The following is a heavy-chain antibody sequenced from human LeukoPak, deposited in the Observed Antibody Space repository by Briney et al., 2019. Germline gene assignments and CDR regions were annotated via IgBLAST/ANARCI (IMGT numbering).Heavy chain of an antibody. CDR2: IIPIFGTA. CDR1: GGTFSSYA. J-gene: IGHJ6*03. Sequence: SVKVSCKASGGTFSSYAISWVRQAPGQGLEWMGGIIPIFGTANYAQKFQGRVTITADKSTSTAYMELSSLRSEDTAVYYCARGDLYSYGYYYHYMDVWGKGTTVIVSS. V-gene: IGHV1-69*06. D-gene: IGHD5-18*01. CDR3: ARGDLYSYGYYYHYMDV.